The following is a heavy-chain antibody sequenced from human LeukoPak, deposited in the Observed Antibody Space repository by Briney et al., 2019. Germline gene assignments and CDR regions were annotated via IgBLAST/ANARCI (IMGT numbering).Heavy chain of an antibody. CDR2: INAGNGNT. CDR3: ARGPSLTDDFWSGYVDY. J-gene: IGHJ4*02. Sequence: GASVKVSCKASGYTFTSYAMHWVRQAPGQRLEWMGWINAGNGNTNYAQKLQGRVTMTTDTSTSTAYMELRSLRSDDTAVYYCARGPSLTDDFWSGYVDYWGQGTLVTVSS. D-gene: IGHD3-3*01. CDR1: GYTFTSYA. V-gene: IGHV1-3*01.